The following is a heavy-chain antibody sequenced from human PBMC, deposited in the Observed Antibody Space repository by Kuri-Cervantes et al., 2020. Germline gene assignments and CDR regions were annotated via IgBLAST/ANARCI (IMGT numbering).Heavy chain of an antibody. CDR2: ISAYNGNT. D-gene: IGHD3-9*01. Sequence: ASMKVSCKASGYTFTSYGISWVRQVPGQGLEWMGWISAYNGNTNYAQKLQGRVTMTRDTSISTAYMELSSLRSEDTAVYYCARAYFDWAPHFGYWGQGTLVTVSS. CDR3: ARAYFDWAPHFGY. V-gene: IGHV1-18*01. J-gene: IGHJ4*02. CDR1: GYTFTSYG.